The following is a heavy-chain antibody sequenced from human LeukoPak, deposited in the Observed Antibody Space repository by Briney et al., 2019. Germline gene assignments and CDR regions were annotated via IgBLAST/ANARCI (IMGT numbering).Heavy chain of an antibody. CDR3: ALEMATIGFDY. CDR1: GFTFSDHY. D-gene: IGHD5-24*01. J-gene: IGHJ4*02. V-gene: IGHV3-72*01. CDR2: IRDKANSYNT. Sequence: GGSLRLSCAASGFTFSDHYMDWVRQAPGKGLEWVGRIRDKANSYNTEYAASVKGRFTISRDDSKNSLYLQMNSLRTEDTAVYYCALEMATIGFDYWGQGTLVTVSS.